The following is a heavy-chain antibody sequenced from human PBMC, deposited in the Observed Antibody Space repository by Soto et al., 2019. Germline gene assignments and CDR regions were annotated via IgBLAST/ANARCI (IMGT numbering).Heavy chain of an antibody. V-gene: IGHV1-69*13. CDR1: GGSFSRYS. D-gene: IGHD2-15*01. CDR3: AIEDYCSGGSCYVDAFDI. Sequence: GSPVEFSCKAPGGSFSRYSIHWVQQGPGRGLECTGGIIPIVGTANYAQKFQGRVTITADESTSTAYMELSSLRSEDTAVYHCAIEDYCSGGSCYVDAFDICGQVTMVTV. J-gene: IGHJ3*02. CDR2: IIPIVGTA.